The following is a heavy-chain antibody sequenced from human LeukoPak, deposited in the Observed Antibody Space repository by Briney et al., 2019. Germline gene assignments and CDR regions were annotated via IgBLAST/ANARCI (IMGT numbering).Heavy chain of an antibody. CDR1: GFTFSSYA. D-gene: IGHD2-15*01. J-gene: IGHJ4*02. CDR2: ISGSGGST. Sequence: GGSLRLSCAASGFTFSSYAMSWVRQAPGKGLEWVAAISGSGGSTYYADSVKGRFTISRDNSKNTLYLQMNSLRAEDTAVYYCAKDPESYCSGGSCPIDYWGQGTLVTVSS. V-gene: IGHV3-23*01. CDR3: AKDPESYCSGGSCPIDY.